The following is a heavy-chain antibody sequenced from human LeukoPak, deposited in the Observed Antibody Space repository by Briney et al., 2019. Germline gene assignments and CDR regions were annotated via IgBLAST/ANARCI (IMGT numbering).Heavy chain of an antibody. CDR2: ISSSSSTI. J-gene: IGHJ4*02. V-gene: IGHV3-48*01. Sequence: PGGSLRLSCAASGFTFSSYSMNWVRQAPGRGLEWVSYISSSSSTIYYADSVKGGFTISRDNAKNSLYLQMNILRAEDTAVYYCEVNSGYSGSYWRDYWGQGTLVTVSS. D-gene: IGHD1-26*01. CDR1: GFTFSSYS. CDR3: EVNSGYSGSYWRDY.